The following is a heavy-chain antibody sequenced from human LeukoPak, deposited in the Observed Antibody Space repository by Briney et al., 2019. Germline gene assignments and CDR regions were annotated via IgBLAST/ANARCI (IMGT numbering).Heavy chain of an antibody. CDR1: GFTFSSYA. D-gene: IGHD1-26*01. CDR2: ISGSGGTT. J-gene: IGHJ4*02. CDR3: ARFMGASGFDY. V-gene: IGHV3-23*01. Sequence: GGSLRLSCAASGFTFSSYAMSWVRQAPGKGLEWVSAISGSGGTTYYADSVKGRFSISRDNSKNTASLQMNSLRVDDTAVYFCARFMGASGFDYWGQGTLVTVSS.